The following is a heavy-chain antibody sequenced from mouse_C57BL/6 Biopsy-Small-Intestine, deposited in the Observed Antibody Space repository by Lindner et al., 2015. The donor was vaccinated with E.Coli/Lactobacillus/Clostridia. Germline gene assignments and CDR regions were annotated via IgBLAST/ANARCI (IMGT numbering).Heavy chain of an antibody. CDR2: IRSKSSNYAT. D-gene: IGHD2-4*01. CDR3: VMAFDYDYPHYYAMDY. V-gene: IGHV10-3*01. Sequence: VQLQESGGGLCSLRSLKLSCAASGFTFNTYAMHWVRQAPGKGLEWVARIRSKSSNYATYYADSVKDRFTISRDDSQSMLYLQMNNLKTEDTAMYYCVMAFDYDYPHYYAMDYWGQGTSVTVSS. CDR1: GFTFNTYA. J-gene: IGHJ4*01.